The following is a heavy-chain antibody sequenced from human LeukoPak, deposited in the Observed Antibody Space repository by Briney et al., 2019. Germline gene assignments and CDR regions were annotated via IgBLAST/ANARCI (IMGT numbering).Heavy chain of an antibody. CDR2: IIPIFGTA. Sequence: SVKVSCKASGGTFSSYAISWVRQAPGQGLEWMGGIIPIFGTANYAQKFQGRVTITADESTSTAYMKLSSLRSEDTAVYYCADLGIVGATSGVWGQGTLVTVSS. J-gene: IGHJ4*02. CDR1: GGTFSSYA. D-gene: IGHD1-26*01. V-gene: IGHV1-69*13. CDR3: ADLGIVGATSGV.